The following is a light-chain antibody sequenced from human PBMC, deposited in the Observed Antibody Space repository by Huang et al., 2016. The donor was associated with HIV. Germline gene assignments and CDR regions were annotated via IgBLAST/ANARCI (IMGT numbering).Light chain of an antibody. CDR1: QIVNKY. V-gene: IGKV1-39*01. Sequence: DIQMTQAPSSLSAAVGDRVIITCRASQIVNKYFNWYQQMPGRAPKLLISVASSLQGGVSSRFSGSGSGTDFTLTIRDLQPEDAATYHCQQSYNFPRTFGQGTLLEI. CDR2: VAS. CDR3: QQSYNFPRT. J-gene: IGKJ2*01.